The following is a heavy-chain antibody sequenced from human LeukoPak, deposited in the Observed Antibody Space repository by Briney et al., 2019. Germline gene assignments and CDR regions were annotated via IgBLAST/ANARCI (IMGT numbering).Heavy chain of an antibody. V-gene: IGHV4-39*07. Sequence: SETLSLTCTVSGGSLSSSSYYWGWIRQPPGKGLEWIGSIYYSGSTYYNPSLKSRVTISVDTSKNQFSLKLSSVTAADTAVYYCARVAGYSSSWDYFDYWGQGTLVTVSS. J-gene: IGHJ4*02. D-gene: IGHD6-13*01. CDR2: IYYSGST. CDR3: ARVAGYSSSWDYFDY. CDR1: GGSLSSSSYY.